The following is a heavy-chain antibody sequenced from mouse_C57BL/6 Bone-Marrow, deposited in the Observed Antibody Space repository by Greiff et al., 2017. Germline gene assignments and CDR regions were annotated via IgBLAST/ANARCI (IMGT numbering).Heavy chain of an antibody. CDR3: ARGLRRLLFAY. D-gene: IGHD2-4*01. CDR2: IDPSDSYT. Sequence: QVQLQQPGAELVMPGASVKLSCKASGYTFTSYWMHWVKQRPGQGLEWIGEIDPSDSYTNYTQKFKGKSTLTVDKSSSTAYMQLSSLTSEDSAVYYCARGLRRLLFAYWGQGTLVTVSA. J-gene: IGHJ3*01. CDR1: GYTFTSYW. V-gene: IGHV1-69*01.